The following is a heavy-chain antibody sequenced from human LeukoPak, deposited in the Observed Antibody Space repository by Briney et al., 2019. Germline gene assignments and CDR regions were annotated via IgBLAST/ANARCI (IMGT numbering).Heavy chain of an antibody. V-gene: IGHV3-66*01. Sequence: GGSLRLSCAASGFTFSSYSMNWVRQAPGKGLDWVSVIYTGGSTYYAESVKGRFTISRDNSKNMLYLQMNSLRVEDTAVYYCARDLFVGYGGPDSYYYGMDVWGQGTTVTVSS. CDR1: GFTFSSYS. J-gene: IGHJ6*02. CDR2: IYTGGST. D-gene: IGHD4-23*01. CDR3: ARDLFVGYGGPDSYYYGMDV.